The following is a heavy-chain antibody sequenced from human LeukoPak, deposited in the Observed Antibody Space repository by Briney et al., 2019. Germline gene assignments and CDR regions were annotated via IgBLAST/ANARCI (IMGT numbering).Heavy chain of an antibody. V-gene: IGHV1-2*04. J-gene: IGHJ4*02. CDR3: ARAGDDYVWGSYRYLFDY. CDR1: GYTFTGYY. D-gene: IGHD3-16*02. CDR2: INPNSGGT. Sequence: GASVRVSCKASGYTFTGYYMHWVRQAPGQGLEWMGWINPNSGGTNYAQKFHGWVTMTRDTSISTAYMELSRLRSDDTAVYYCARAGDDYVWGSYRYLFDYWGQGTLVTVSS.